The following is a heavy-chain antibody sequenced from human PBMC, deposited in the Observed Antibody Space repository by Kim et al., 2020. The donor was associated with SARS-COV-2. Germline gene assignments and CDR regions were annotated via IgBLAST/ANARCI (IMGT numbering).Heavy chain of an antibody. CDR3: ARASGENWFDP. Sequence: KKYYADHAKGRFTSSRDNSRNTLYLQRNSLRAEDTAVYYCARASGENWFDPWGQGTLVTVSS. V-gene: IGHV3-33*01. CDR2: KK. J-gene: IGHJ5*02. D-gene: IGHD3-10*01.